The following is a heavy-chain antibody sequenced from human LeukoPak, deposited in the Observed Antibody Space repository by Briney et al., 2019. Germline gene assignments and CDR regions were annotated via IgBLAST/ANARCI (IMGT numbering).Heavy chain of an antibody. CDR3: ARDSGLKDCSGVSCYRAFDI. D-gene: IGHD2-15*01. J-gene: IGHJ3*02. CDR1: GYTFSNYG. CDR2: ISAYNGDT. V-gene: IGHV1-18*01. Sequence: ASVKVSCKASGYTFSNYGISWVRPAPGQGLEWLAWISAYNGDTTYAQKRQGRLTTTTDPSTCTAYVELRSLRSDDTAVYFCARDSGLKDCSGVSCYRAFDIWGQGTMITVSS.